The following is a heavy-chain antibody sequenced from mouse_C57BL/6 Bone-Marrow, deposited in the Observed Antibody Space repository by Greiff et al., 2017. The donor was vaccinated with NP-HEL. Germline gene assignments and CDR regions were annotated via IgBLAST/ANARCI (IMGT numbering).Heavy chain of an antibody. CDR3: ARSHWDGFDY. CDR2: IDPSDSYT. Sequence: VQLQQPGAELVRPGTSVKLSCKASGYTFTSYWMHWVKQRPGQGLEWIGVIDPSDSYTNYNPKFKGKATLTVYTSSSTAYMQLSSLTSEDSAVYYCARSHWDGFDYWGQGTTLTVSS. J-gene: IGHJ2*01. V-gene: IGHV1-59*01. CDR1: GYTFTSYW. D-gene: IGHD4-1*01.